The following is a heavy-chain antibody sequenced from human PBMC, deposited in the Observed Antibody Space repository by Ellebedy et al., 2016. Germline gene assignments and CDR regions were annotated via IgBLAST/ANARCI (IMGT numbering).Heavy chain of an antibody. CDR2: ISGDGDII. CDR1: GLIVSSFF. V-gene: IGHV3-23*01. D-gene: IGHD4-17*01. Sequence: GGSLRLSXAPSGLIVSSFFMGWVRQAPGGGLEWFSTISGDGDIIFSADSVKGRFTISRDNSRYTLYLQMDSLRAADTAVYYCYYGHYSGYWGQGTLVTVSS. CDR3: YYGHYSGY. J-gene: IGHJ4*02.